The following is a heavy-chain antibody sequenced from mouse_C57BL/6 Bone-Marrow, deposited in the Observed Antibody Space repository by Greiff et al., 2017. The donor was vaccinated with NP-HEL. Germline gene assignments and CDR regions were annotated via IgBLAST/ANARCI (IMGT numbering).Heavy chain of an antibody. CDR1: GFNIKDDY. V-gene: IGHV14-4*01. D-gene: IGHD1-2*01. CDR3: TTGYGCAMDY. Sequence: VQLQQSGAELVRPGASVKLSCTASGFNIKDDYMHWVKQRPEQGLEWIGWIDPENGDTEYASKFQGKATITADTSSNTAYMQLSSLTSEDTAVYYCTTGYGCAMDYGGQGTSVTVSS. CDR2: IDPENGDT. J-gene: IGHJ4*01.